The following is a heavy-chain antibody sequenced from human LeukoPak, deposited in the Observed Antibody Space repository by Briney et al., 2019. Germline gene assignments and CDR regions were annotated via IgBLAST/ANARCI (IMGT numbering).Heavy chain of an antibody. Sequence: VASVKVSCKASGYTFTSYGISWVRQAPGQGLVWMGWINPNSGGTNYAQKFQGRVTMTRDTSISTAYMELSRLRSDDTAVYYCATDCSSTSCYLFDPWGQGTLVTVSS. J-gene: IGHJ5*02. D-gene: IGHD2-2*01. V-gene: IGHV1-2*02. CDR1: GYTFTSYG. CDR2: INPNSGGT. CDR3: ATDCSSTSCYLFDP.